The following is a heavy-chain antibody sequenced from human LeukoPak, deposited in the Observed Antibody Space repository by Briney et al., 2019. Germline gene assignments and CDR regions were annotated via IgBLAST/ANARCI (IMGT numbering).Heavy chain of an antibody. CDR2: IYYSGST. CDR1: GGSISSGGYY. CDR3: ARDGDYYGSGTVH. Sequence: PSETLSLTCTVSGGSISSGGYYWSWIRQHPGKGLEWIGYIYYSGSTYYNPSLKSRVTISVDTSKNQFSLKLSSVTAADTAVYYCARDGDYYGSGTVHWGQGTLVTVSS. J-gene: IGHJ4*02. V-gene: IGHV4-30-4*08. D-gene: IGHD3-10*01.